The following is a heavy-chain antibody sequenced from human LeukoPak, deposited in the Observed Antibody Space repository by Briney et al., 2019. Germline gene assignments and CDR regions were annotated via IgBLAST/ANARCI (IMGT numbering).Heavy chain of an antibody. D-gene: IGHD3-22*01. V-gene: IGHV1-18*01. J-gene: IGHJ5*02. CDR1: DYRFASYG. CDR2: ISAYNGTT. Sequence: ASVKVSCKASDYRFASYGITWVRQAPGQGLEWMGWISAYNGTTNTAQKLQGRFTMTTDTSTDTAYMELRSLRSDDTAVYYCARVERYYYSXGYYPWGQGTLVTVSS. CDR3: ARVERYYYSXGYYP.